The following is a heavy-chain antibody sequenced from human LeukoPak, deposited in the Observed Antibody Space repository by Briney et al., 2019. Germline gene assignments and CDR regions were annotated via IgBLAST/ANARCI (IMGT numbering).Heavy chain of an antibody. V-gene: IGHV4-39*01. CDR1: GRSMPGYY. J-gene: IGHJ5*02. D-gene: IGHD6-19*01. Sequence: SETLSLTCTVSGRSMPGYYWSWIRQPPGKGLEWIGGIYYSGSTYYNPSLKSRVTVSVDTSKNQFSLKLSSVTAADTAVYYCARPRWLAYNWFDPWGQGTLVTVSS. CDR3: ARPRWLAYNWFDP. CDR2: IYYSGST.